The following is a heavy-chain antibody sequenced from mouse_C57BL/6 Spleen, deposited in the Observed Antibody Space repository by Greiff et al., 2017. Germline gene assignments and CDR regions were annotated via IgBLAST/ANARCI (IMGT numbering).Heavy chain of an antibody. D-gene: IGHD2-4*01. Sequence: EVQRVESGGGLVKPGGSLKLSCAASGFTFSSYTMSWVRQTPEKRLEWVATISGGGGNTYYPDSVKGRFTISRDNAKNTLYLQMSSLRSEDTALYYCAYDYDFAYWGQGTLVTVSA. J-gene: IGHJ3*01. CDR1: GFTFSSYT. V-gene: IGHV5-9*01. CDR3: AYDYDFAY. CDR2: ISGGGGNT.